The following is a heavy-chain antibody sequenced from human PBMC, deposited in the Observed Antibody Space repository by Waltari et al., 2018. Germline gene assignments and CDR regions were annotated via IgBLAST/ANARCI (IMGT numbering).Heavy chain of an antibody. CDR3: ARESDSSSFDY. CDR2: IYYSGST. V-gene: IGHV4-39*07. J-gene: IGHJ4*02. CDR1: GGSISSSSYY. Sequence: QLQLQESGPGLVKPSETLSLTCTVSGGSISSSSYYWGWIRQPPGKGLEWIGSIYYSGSTYSNPSLKSRVTISVDTSKNQFSLKLSSVTAADTAVYYCARESDSSSFDYWGQGTLVTVSS. D-gene: IGHD6-6*01.